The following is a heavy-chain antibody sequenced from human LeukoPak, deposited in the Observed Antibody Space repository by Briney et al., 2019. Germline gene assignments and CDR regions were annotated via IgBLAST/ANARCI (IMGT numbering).Heavy chain of an antibody. CDR2: IYYSGST. Sequence: PSETLSLTCTVSGGSISSYYWSWIRQPPGKGLEWIWYIYYSGSTNYNPSLKSRVTISVDTSKNQFSLKLSSVTAADTAVYYCARSAVVVAATEYNWFDPWGQGTLVTVSS. D-gene: IGHD2-15*01. CDR1: GGSISSYY. J-gene: IGHJ5*02. CDR3: ARSAVVVAATEYNWFDP. V-gene: IGHV4-59*08.